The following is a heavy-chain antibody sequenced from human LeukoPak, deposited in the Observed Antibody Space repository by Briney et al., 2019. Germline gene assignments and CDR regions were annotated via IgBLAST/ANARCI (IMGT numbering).Heavy chain of an antibody. J-gene: IGHJ5*02. CDR3: ARGEACSSTSCYYWFDP. D-gene: IGHD2-2*01. Sequence: ASVKVSCKASGYTFTGYYMHWVRQAPGQGLEWMGWINPNSGGTNYAQEFQGRVTMTRDTSISTAYMELSRLRSDDTAVYYCARGEACSSTSCYYWFDPWGQGTLVTVSS. V-gene: IGHV1-2*02. CDR1: GYTFTGYY. CDR2: INPNSGGT.